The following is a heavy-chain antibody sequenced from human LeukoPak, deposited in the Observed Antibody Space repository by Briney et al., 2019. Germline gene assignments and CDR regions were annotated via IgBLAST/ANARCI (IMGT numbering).Heavy chain of an antibody. Sequence: GGSLRLSCAPSGFTFSSYWMSWVRQAPGKGLEGVDNIKQDGSEKSYVDSVRGRFTISRDNGKNSLYLQMNSLRAEDTAVYYCARKAYGLDVWGKGTTVTVSS. V-gene: IGHV3-7*03. CDR1: GFTFSSYW. CDR2: IKQDGSEK. J-gene: IGHJ6*04. CDR3: ARKAYGLDV.